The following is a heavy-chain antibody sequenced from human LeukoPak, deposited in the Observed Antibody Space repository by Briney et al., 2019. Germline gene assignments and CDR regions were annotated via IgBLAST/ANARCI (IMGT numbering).Heavy chain of an antibody. V-gene: IGHV3-30*02. CDR1: GMTFDRHG. CDR2: IKYHGSRT. CDR3: VKDTIFTVDPFDY. J-gene: IGHJ4*02. D-gene: IGHD3-3*01. Sequence: GGSLRLSCVVSGMTFDRHGMHWVRQPPGKGLEWLAFIKYHGSRTDYEDSVQGRFTVSRDNSKNTLYLEMNSLRAEDTAIYYCVKDTIFTVDPFDYWGQGTLVTVSS.